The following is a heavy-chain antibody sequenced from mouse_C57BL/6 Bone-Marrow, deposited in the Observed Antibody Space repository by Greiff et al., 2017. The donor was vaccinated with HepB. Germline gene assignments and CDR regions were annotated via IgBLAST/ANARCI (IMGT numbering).Heavy chain of an antibody. CDR3: ARKNYDYAY. CDR2: ISYDGSN. J-gene: IGHJ2*01. Sequence: EVQLVESGPGLVKPSQSLSLTCSVTGYSITSGYYWNWIRQFPGNKLEWMGYISYDGSNNYNPSLKNRISITRDTSKNQFFLKLNSVTTEDTATYYCARKNYDYAYWGQGTTLTVSS. V-gene: IGHV3-6*01. D-gene: IGHD2-4*01. CDR1: GYSITSGYY.